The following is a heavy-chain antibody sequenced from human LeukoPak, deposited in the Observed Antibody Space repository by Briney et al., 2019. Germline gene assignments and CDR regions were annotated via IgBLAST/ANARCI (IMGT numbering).Heavy chain of an antibody. CDR1: GGSISSYY. V-gene: IGHV4-4*07. CDR3: ARAPSAGSYSFYYFDY. CDR2: IYTSGST. D-gene: IGHD3-10*01. Sequence: SETLSLTCSVSGGSISSYYWSWIRQPAGKGLEWIGHIYTSGSTNYNPSLKSRVTMSVDTSMNQFSLKLSSVTAADTAVYYCARAPSAGSYSFYYFDYWGQGTLVTVSS. J-gene: IGHJ4*02.